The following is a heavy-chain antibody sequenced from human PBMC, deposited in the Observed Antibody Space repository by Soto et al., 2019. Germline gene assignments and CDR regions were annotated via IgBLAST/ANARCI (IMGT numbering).Heavy chain of an antibody. J-gene: IGHJ5*02. Sequence: SETLSLTCVVSGYSISSGHHWGWVRQPPGKGLEWIGLMYHSGTTYYTPSLKSRVTMSVDTSKNQFSLNLNSVSAADTAVYYCVRRSSGGYGWFDPWGQGTLVTVSS. CDR3: VRRSSGGYGWFDP. D-gene: IGHD1-26*01. V-gene: IGHV4-38-2*01. CDR1: GYSISSGHH. CDR2: MYHSGTT.